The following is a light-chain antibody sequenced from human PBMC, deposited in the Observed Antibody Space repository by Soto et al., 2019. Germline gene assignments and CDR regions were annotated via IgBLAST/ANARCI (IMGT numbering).Light chain of an antibody. CDR3: QQYYRTPRT. J-gene: IGKJ1*01. Sequence: DIVMTQAPDSLAVSLGERDSINCKSSQSVLYSSNNKNYLAWYQQKPGQPPKLLIYWASTRESGVPDRFSGSGSGTDFTLTISSLQAEDVAVYDCQQYYRTPRTFGQGMKAEIK. CDR1: QSVLYSSNNKNY. V-gene: IGKV4-1*01. CDR2: WAS.